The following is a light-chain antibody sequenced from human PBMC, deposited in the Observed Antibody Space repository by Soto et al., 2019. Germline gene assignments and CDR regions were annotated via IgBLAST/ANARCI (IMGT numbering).Light chain of an antibody. CDR2: DIS. V-gene: IGKV3-11*01. CDR3: QQRNWPWT. J-gene: IGKJ1*01. Sequence: EIVLTQSPDTLSLSPGEGATLSCRASRNVGFYLAWYQQRPGQAPRLLIYDISNRATGVPARFSGSGSGTDFTLTISSLEPEDFAVYYCQQRNWPWTFGQGTKVEIK. CDR1: RNVGFY.